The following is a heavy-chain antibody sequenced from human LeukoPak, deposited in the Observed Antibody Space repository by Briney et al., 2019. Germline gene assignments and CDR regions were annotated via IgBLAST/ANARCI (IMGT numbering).Heavy chain of an antibody. CDR1: GGTFSSYA. Sequence: ASVKVSCKASGGTFSSYAISWVRQAPGQGLEWMGGIIPIFGTANYAQKFQGRVTITADESTSTAYMELSRLRSDDTAVYYCAREGDGDSGINYWGQGTLVTVSS. V-gene: IGHV1-69*13. J-gene: IGHJ4*02. D-gene: IGHD3-10*01. CDR2: IIPIFGTA. CDR3: AREGDGDSGINY.